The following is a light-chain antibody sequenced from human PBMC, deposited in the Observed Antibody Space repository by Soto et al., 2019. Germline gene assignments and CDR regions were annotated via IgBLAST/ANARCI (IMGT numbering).Light chain of an antibody. CDR3: QRTYNAPFT. CDR2: AAS. Sequence: DIQMTQSPSSVSALIGDRVTITCRASEPIDRYAGGYQQRPGKAPRVLIIAASDLQSGVPSRFSRSGSGTDFTLTISSLQPEDFATDYCQRTYNAPFTFGPGTKVELK. CDR1: EPIDRY. J-gene: IGKJ3*01. V-gene: IGKV1-39*01.